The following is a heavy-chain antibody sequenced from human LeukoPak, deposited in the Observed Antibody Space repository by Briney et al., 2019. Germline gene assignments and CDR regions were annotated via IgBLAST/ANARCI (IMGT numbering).Heavy chain of an antibody. CDR1: GFTFSSFE. Sequence: GGTLRLSCAASGFTFSSFEMNWVRQAPGKGLEWISSITSSGDDIFYADSVKGRFTISRDNAKNSLYLQMNSLRAEDAAVYYCARFPIQMVRGITSYYYGMDVWGQGTTVTVSS. V-gene: IGHV3-48*03. CDR3: ARFPIQMVRGITSYYYGMDV. D-gene: IGHD3-10*01. CDR2: ITSSGDDI. J-gene: IGHJ6*02.